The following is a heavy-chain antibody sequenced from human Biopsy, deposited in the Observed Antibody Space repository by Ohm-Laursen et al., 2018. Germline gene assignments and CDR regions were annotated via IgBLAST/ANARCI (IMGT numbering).Heavy chain of an antibody. CDR3: AKARSGSSNSCYNY. D-gene: IGHD2-2*02. J-gene: IGHJ4*02. CDR1: GFIFSSYA. Sequence: SLRLSCAASGFIFSSYAMSWVRQAPGKGLEWVSGISDSGGSTYYADSVKGRFTTSRDNSKNTLYLEMNSLRAEDTAIYYCAKARSGSSNSCYNYWGQGTLVIVSS. V-gene: IGHV3-23*01. CDR2: ISDSGGST.